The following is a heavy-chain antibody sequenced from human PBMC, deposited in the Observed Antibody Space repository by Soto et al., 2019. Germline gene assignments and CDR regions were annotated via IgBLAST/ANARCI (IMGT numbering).Heavy chain of an antibody. CDR2: ISYNENKR. Sequence: GGSLRLSCAASGFIFRDWFMSWIRQAPGKGLEWMATISYNENKRYYTDSVKGRFTISRDNSKNTLYLQVNSLTTEDTAVYYCARAMDTAMASKDNWFDPWGQGTLVTVSS. V-gene: IGHV3-30-3*01. CDR1: GFIFRDWF. D-gene: IGHD5-18*01. J-gene: IGHJ5*02. CDR3: ARAMDTAMASKDNWFDP.